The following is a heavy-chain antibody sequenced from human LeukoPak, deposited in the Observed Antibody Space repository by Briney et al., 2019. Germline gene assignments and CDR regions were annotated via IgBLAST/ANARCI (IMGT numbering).Heavy chain of an antibody. CDR3: AKDLELRKNYYYYGMDV. D-gene: IGHD1-7*01. J-gene: IGHJ6*02. V-gene: IGHV3-9*02. Sequence: GRSLRLSCAASGFTSDDYAMHWVRQAPGKGLEWVSGISWNSGSIGYADSVKGRFTISRDNAKNSLYLQMNSLRAEDTALYYCAKDLELRKNYYYYGMDVWGQGTTVTVSS. CDR2: ISWNSGSI. CDR1: GFTSDDYA.